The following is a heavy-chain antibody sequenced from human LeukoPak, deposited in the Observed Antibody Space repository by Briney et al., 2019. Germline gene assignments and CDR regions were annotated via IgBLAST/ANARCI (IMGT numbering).Heavy chain of an antibody. D-gene: IGHD3-10*01. V-gene: IGHV3-33*01. CDR1: GFTFSSYG. Sequence: GGSLRLSCAASGFTFSSYGMHWVRQAPGKGLEWVAVIWYDGSNKYYADSVKGRFTISRDNSKNTLYLQMNSLRAEDTAVYYCARTPTTLWFGTYYYYGMDVWGQGTTVTVSS. J-gene: IGHJ6*02. CDR3: ARTPTTLWFGTYYYYGMDV. CDR2: IWYDGSNK.